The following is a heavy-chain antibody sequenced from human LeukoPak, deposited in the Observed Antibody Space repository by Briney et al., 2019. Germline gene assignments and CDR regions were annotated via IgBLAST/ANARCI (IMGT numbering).Heavy chain of an antibody. CDR1: GYTFTSYG. CDR2: ISAYNGNT. V-gene: IGHV1-18*01. CDR3: ARGRRLYCSGGSCEFDP. Sequence: ASVKVSCKASGYTFTSYGISWVRQAPGQGLEWMGWISAYNGNTNYAQKLQGRVTMTTDTSTSTAYMELRSLRSDDTAVYYCARGRRLYCSGGSCEFDPWGQGTLVTVSS. D-gene: IGHD2-15*01. J-gene: IGHJ5*02.